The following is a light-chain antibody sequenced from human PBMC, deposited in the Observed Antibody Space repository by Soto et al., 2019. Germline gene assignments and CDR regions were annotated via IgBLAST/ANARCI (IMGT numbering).Light chain of an antibody. CDR1: QGIYSA. CDR3: QQFETYPLT. V-gene: IGKV1-13*02. J-gene: IGKJ5*01. Sequence: AIQLTQSPSSLSASVGDRVTITCRARQGIYSAFAWYQQKPGKVPKLLIYDISSLQSGVPSRFSGSGSGTDFTLTISSLQPEDFATYYCQQFETYPLTFGQGTRLEV. CDR2: DIS.